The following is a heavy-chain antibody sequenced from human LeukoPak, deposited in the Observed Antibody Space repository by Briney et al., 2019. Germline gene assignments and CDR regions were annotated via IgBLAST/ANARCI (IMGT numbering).Heavy chain of an antibody. CDR2: ISGSGGRT. V-gene: IGHV3-23*01. D-gene: IGHD3-22*01. J-gene: IGHJ4*02. CDR3: AKMEDSLGYYPYFDY. CDR1: GFIFDNYA. Sequence: DPGGSLRLSCAASGFIFDNYAVGWVRQAPGKGPESASHISGSGGRTYYADSVKGRFTISRDNSKNTLYLQMDSLRVEDTAIYYCAKMEDSLGYYPYFDYWGQGTLVTVSS.